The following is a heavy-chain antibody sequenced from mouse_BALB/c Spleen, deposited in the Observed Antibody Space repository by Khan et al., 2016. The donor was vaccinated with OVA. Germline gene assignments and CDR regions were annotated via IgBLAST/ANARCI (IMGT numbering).Heavy chain of an antibody. J-gene: IGHJ1*01. CDR1: GYTFTNYG. D-gene: IGHD6-2*01. CDR2: INTYTGEP. V-gene: IGHV9-1*02. CDR3: ARISSYWYSDV. Sequence: QIQLVQSGPELKKPGETVKNSCKASGYTFTNYGMNWVKQAPGKGLKWMGWINTYTGEPTYADDFKGWFVFSLETSASTAYLQISNLKNEDMTTYFCARISSYWYSDVWGAGTTVTVSS.